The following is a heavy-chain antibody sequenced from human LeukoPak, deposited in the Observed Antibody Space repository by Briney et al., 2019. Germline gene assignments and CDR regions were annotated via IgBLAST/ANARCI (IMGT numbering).Heavy chain of an antibody. Sequence: PGGSLRLSCTASGFTVSNNYMSWVRQAPGKGLEWVSVIYSGGSTYYADSVKGRFTISRDNSKNTLYLQMNSLRAEDTAVYYCARDSVITMVRGVIIPPGYWGQGTLVTVSS. J-gene: IGHJ4*02. CDR2: IYSGGST. CDR3: ARDSVITMVRGVIIPPGY. CDR1: GFTVSNNY. V-gene: IGHV3-66*01. D-gene: IGHD3-10*01.